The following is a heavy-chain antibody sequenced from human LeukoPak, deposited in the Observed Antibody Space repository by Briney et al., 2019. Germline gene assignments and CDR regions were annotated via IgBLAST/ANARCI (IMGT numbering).Heavy chain of an antibody. CDR1: GFTFSSCW. Sequence: GGSLRLSCAASGFTFSSCWRSWVRQAPGQGLEWVANIKQDGSEKYYVDSVKGRFTISRDNAKNSLYLQMNSLRAEDTAVYYCARVPGYCGGDCYFDYWRQGTLVTVSS. D-gene: IGHD2-21*02. J-gene: IGHJ4*02. CDR3: ARVPGYCGGDCYFDY. V-gene: IGHV3-7*01. CDR2: IKQDGSEK.